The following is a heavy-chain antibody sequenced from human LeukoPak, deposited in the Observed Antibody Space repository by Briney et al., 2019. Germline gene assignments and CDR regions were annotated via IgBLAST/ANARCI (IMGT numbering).Heavy chain of an antibody. CDR2: IWYDGSNK. D-gene: IGHD6-19*01. CDR1: GFTFSSYG. CDR3: AKGRYDSSGWYGDYFDY. Sequence: PGGSLRLSCAASGFTFSSYGMHWVRQAPGKGLEWVAVIWYDGSNKYYADSVKGRFTISRDNSKNTLYLQMNSLRAEDTAVYYCAKGRYDSSGWYGDYFDYWGQGTLVTVSS. J-gene: IGHJ4*02. V-gene: IGHV3-33*06.